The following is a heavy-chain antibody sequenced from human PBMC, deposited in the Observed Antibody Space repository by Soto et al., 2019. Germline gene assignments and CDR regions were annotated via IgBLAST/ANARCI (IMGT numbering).Heavy chain of an antibody. Sequence: GGSLRLSCGASGFTVSSNYMSWVRQAPGKGLEWVSVIYSGGSTYYADSVKGRFTISRDNSKNTLYLQMNSLRAEDTAVYYCAGASSEFRPELFKGAFDIWGQGTMVTVSS. D-gene: IGHD3-10*01. J-gene: IGHJ3*02. CDR1: GFTVSSNY. CDR2: IYSGGST. V-gene: IGHV3-66*01. CDR3: AGASSEFRPELFKGAFDI.